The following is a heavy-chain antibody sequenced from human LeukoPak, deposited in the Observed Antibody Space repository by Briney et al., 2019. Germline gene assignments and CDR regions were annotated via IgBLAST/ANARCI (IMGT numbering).Heavy chain of an antibody. V-gene: IGHV3-13*01. CDR2: IGTAGDT. D-gene: IGHD3-22*01. CDR3: ARAGLAYDSSGYYLRDDAFDI. J-gene: IGHJ3*02. CDR1: GFTFSSYD. Sequence: GGSLRLSCAAPGFTFSSYDMHWVRQATGKGLEWVSAIGTAGDTYYPGSVKGRFTISRENAKNSLYLQMNSLRAGDTAVYYCARAGLAYDSSGYYLRDDAFDIWGQGTMVTVSS.